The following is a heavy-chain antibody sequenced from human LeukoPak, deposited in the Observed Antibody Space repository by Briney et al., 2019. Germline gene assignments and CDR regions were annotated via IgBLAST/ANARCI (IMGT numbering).Heavy chain of an antibody. CDR3: VRDGGTDWYDP. D-gene: IGHD3-16*01. Sequence: GGSLRLSCVASGCTISHYWMTLVRQAPGNGLEGVPNIAKDGGEKTYVESVKGRFTISRDNAKNSIFLQMNSIRVEDMAIYYCVRDGGTDWYDPWGQGTLVSVSS. J-gene: IGHJ5*02. V-gene: IGHV3-7*01. CDR2: IAKDGGEK. CDR1: GCTISHYW.